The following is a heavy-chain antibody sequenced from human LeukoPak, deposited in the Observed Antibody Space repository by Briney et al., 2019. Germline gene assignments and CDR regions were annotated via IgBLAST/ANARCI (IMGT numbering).Heavy chain of an antibody. V-gene: IGHV3-7*04. J-gene: IGHJ6*03. CDR2: IKQDGSEK. CDR1: GFTFSRHW. CDR3: ARADVDV. Sequence: GGSLRLSCAASGFTFSRHWMSWVRQAPGKGLEWVANIKQDGSEKYYVDSVKGRFTISRDNAKNSLHLQMNSLRVEDTAVYYCARADVDVWGKGTTVAVSS.